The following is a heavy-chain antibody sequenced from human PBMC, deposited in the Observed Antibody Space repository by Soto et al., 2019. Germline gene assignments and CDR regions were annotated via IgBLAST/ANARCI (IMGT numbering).Heavy chain of an antibody. Sequence: VGSLRLSCAASGFTFSDYYMSWIRQAPGKGLEWVSYISSSSSYTNYADSVKGRFTISRDNAKNSLYLQMNSLRAEDTAVYYCARSGSYFYFDYWGQGTLVTVSS. D-gene: IGHD1-26*01. CDR1: GFTFSDYY. CDR3: ARSGSYFYFDY. CDR2: ISSSSSYT. V-gene: IGHV3-11*06. J-gene: IGHJ4*02.